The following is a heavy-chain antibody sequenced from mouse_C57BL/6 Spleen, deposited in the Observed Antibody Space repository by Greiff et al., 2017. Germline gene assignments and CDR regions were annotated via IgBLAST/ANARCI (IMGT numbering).Heavy chain of an antibody. Sequence: QVQLQQPGAELVKPGASVKMSCKASGYTFTSYWITWVKQRPGQGLEWIGDIYPGSGSTNYNEKFKSKATLTVDTSSSTAYMQLSSLTSEDSAVXYCARFSYDYDGGYYFDYWGQGTTLTVSS. CDR1: GYTFTSYW. CDR2: IYPGSGST. CDR3: ARFSYDYDGGYYFDY. V-gene: IGHV1-55*01. D-gene: IGHD2-4*01. J-gene: IGHJ2*01.